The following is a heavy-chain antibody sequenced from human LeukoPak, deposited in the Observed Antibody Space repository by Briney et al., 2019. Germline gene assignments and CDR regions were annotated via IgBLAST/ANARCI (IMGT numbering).Heavy chain of an antibody. D-gene: IGHD3-10*01. J-gene: IGHJ6*03. V-gene: IGHV4-59*01. CDR1: GGSISSYY. CDR2: IYYSGST. CDR3: ASGSGPLDYYMDV. Sequence: PSETLSLTCTVSGGSISSYYWSWIRQPPGKGLECIGYIYYSGSTNYNPSLKSRVTISVDTSKNQFSLKLSSVTAADTAVYYCASGSGPLDYYMDVWGKGTTVTVSS.